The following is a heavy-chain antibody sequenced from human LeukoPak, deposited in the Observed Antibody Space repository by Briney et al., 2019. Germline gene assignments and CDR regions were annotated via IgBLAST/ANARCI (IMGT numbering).Heavy chain of an antibody. D-gene: IGHD2-2*01. CDR1: GGSISSYY. V-gene: IGHV4-59*01. CDR2: IYYSGST. CDR3: ARGGIVVVPFDP. J-gene: IGHJ5*02. Sequence: SETLSLTCTVSGGSISSYYWSWIRQPPGKGLEWIGYIYYSGSTNYNPSLKSRVTISVDTSKNQFSLKLSSVTAADTAVYYCARGGIVVVPFDPWGQGTLVTVSS.